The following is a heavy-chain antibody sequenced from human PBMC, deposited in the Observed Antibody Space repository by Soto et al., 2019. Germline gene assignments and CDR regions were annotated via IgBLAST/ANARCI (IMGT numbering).Heavy chain of an antibody. CDR2: INDDGIST. D-gene: IGHD1-1*01. CDR1: GFSFRMYW. J-gene: IGHJ4*02. V-gene: IGHV3-74*01. CDR3: TRGPRSTSTGTGAF. Sequence: GGSMRLFCAASGFSFRMYWMHWVLQVTGKGPEWVSRINDDGISTNYADSVKGRFTISRDTAKNTLYLQMNALRVEDTAAYYCTRGPRSTSTGTGAFWGQGTLVTVSS.